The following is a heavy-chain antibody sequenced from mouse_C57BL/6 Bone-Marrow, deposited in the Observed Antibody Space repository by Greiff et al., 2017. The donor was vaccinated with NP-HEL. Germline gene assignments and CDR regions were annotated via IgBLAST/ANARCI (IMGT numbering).Heavy chain of an antibody. J-gene: IGHJ3*01. D-gene: IGHD2-4*01. Sequence: QVQLQQSGAELAKPGASVKLSCKASGYTFTSYWMHWVKQRPGQGLEWIGYINPSSGYTKYAQKFKDKATLTADTSSSTAYLQLSSLTYEDSAVDYCARGEIYYDSPAWLAYWGQGTLVTVSA. CDR2: INPSSGYT. CDR1: GYTFTSYW. V-gene: IGHV1-7*01. CDR3: ARGEIYYDSPAWLAY.